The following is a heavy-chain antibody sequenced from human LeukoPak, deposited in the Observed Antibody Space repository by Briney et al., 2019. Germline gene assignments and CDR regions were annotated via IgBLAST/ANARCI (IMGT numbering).Heavy chain of an antibody. J-gene: IGHJ6*03. CDR1: GFTFSSYS. CDR3: ARVEETATTAAIIRKYSYYYYYMDV. D-gene: IGHD4-11*01. V-gene: IGHV3-21*01. Sequence: GGSLRLSCAASGFTFSSYSMNWVRQAPGKGLEWVSSISGSSSYIYYADSVKGRFTISRDNAKNSLYLQMNSLRAEDTAVYYCARVEETATTAAIIRKYSYYYYYMDVWGKGNTVTVSS. CDR2: ISGSSSYI.